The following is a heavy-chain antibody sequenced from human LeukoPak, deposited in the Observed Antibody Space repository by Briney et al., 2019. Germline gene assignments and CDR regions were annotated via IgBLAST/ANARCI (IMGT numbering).Heavy chain of an antibody. V-gene: IGHV3-74*01. J-gene: IGHJ4*02. CDR2: INSDGRST. CDR1: GFTFSSYW. D-gene: IGHD5-12*01. CDR3: ARGGYRGYNFDY. Sequence: GGSLRLSCAASGFTFSSYWIHWVRQPPGKWLVWVSRINSDGRSTTYADSVEGRFTISRDNAKDTLYLQMDSRRAEDTAVYYCARGGYRGYNFDYWGQGTLVSVSS.